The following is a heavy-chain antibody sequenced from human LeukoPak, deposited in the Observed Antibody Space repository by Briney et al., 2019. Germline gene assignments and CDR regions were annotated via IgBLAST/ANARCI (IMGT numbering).Heavy chain of an antibody. CDR3: ARQAVARPFDL. Sequence: GGSLRLSCAASGFTFSSYGMHWVRQAPGKGLEWVSYIRSSGSKIYYADSVKGRFTISRDNAKSSLYLQMNSLRAGDTAFYYCARQAVARPFDLWGQGTMVAVSS. CDR1: GFTFSSYG. V-gene: IGHV3-48*03. CDR2: IRSSGSKI. J-gene: IGHJ3*01.